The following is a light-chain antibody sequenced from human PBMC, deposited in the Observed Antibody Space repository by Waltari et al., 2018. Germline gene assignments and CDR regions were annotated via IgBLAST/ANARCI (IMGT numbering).Light chain of an antibody. J-gene: IGKJ2*03. CDR3: YQHSSGYS. Sequence: VILTQSPATLSLSPGERATLSCRASQSVSSYLAWYQQKPGQAPRLIIHSASSRATGIPDRFSGNGSGTEFTLTISSLEPEDVGVYHCYQHSSGYSFGQGTKVEIK. V-gene: IGKV3-11*01. CDR1: QSVSSY. CDR2: SAS.